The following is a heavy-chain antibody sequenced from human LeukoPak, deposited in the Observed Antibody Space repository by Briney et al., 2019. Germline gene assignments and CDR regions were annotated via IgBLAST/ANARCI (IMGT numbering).Heavy chain of an antibody. J-gene: IGHJ5*01. CDR1: GGSFSGYY. V-gene: IGHV4-34*01. D-gene: IGHD6-19*01. CDR2: INHSGST. CDR3: AREFRSGYNSRWFDY. Sequence: SETLSLTCAVYGGSFSGYYWSWIRQPPGKGLEWIGEINHSGSTNYNPSLKSRVTISVDTSKNQFSLKLSSVTAADTAVYYCAREFRSGYNSRWFDYWGQETLVTVSS.